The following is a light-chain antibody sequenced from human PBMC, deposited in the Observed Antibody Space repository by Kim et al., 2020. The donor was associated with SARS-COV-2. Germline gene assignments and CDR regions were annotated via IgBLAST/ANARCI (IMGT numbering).Light chain of an antibody. J-gene: IGKJ4*01. CDR3: QQHYTTRALT. CDR2: AAS. Sequence: DIQMTQSPSSLSASVGDRVTITCRASQNISSYLNWYQLKPGKAPKHLIFAASRLQSGVPSRFTGNGSGTDFTLTISSLQPEDFASYYCQQHYTTRALTFGGGTKVDIK. V-gene: IGKV1-39*01. CDR1: QNISSY.